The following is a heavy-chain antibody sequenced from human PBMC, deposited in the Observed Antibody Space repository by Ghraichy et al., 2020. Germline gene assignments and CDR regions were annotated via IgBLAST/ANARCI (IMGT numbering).Heavy chain of an antibody. V-gene: IGHV4-30-4*01. D-gene: IGHD3-22*01. J-gene: IGHJ4*02. CDR1: GGSISSGDYY. CDR3: ARGDYSYYYDSPVDY. Sequence: SETLSLTCTVSGGSISSGDYYWSWIRQPPGKGLEWIGYIYYSGSTYYNPSLKSRINISVDTSKNQISLRLSSVTAADTAMYYCARGDYSYYYDSPVDYWGQGTLVTVSS. CDR2: IYYSGST.